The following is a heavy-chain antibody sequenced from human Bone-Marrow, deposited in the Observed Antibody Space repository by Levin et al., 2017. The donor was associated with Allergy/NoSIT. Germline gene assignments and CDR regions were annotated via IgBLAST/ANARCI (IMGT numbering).Heavy chain of an antibody. J-gene: IGHJ4*02. Sequence: ASVKVSCAASGFTFSNYWMHWVRQAPGKGLVWVSRINSDGSSTSYADSVKGRFTVSRDNAKNTMYLQMNSLRAEDTDVLYCARDGRGSHFDYWGQGTLVTVSS. CDR3: ARDGRGSHFDY. CDR1: GFTFSNYW. CDR2: INSDGSST. V-gene: IGHV3-74*01. D-gene: IGHD5-12*01.